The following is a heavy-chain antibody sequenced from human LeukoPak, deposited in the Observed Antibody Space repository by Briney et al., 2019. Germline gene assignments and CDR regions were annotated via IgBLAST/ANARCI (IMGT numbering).Heavy chain of an antibody. Sequence: GGSLRLSCAASGFTFSSYAMSWVRQAPGKGLEWVSGISWNSGSIGYADSVKGRFTISRDNAKNSLYLQMNSLRAEDTALYYCAKVRGYPPYYDILIGYFDYWGQGTLVTVSS. J-gene: IGHJ4*02. CDR1: GFTFSSYA. D-gene: IGHD3-9*01. V-gene: IGHV3-9*01. CDR3: AKVRGYPPYYDILIGYFDY. CDR2: ISWNSGSI.